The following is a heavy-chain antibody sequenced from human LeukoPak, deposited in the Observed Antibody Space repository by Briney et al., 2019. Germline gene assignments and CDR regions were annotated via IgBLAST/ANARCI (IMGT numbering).Heavy chain of an antibody. J-gene: IGHJ4*02. D-gene: IGHD5-12*01. Sequence: RPSETLSLTCTVSGGSISSDTYFWGWIRQPPGKGLEWIGTVYYSGSTNYNPSLKSRVTISVDTSKNQFSLKLSSVTAADTAIYYCATHVDASRGYYFEDWGQGTLVTVSS. CDR3: ATHVDASRGYYFED. V-gene: IGHV4-39*01. CDR2: VYYSGST. CDR1: GGSISSDTYF.